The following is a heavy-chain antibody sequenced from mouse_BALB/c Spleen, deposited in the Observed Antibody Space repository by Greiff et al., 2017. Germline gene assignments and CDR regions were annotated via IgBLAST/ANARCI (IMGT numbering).Heavy chain of an antibody. CDR3: ARRAVVAPPFDY. Sequence: EVKLMESGGDLVKPGGSLKLSCAASGFTFSSYGMSWVRQTPDKRLEWVATISSGGSYTYYPDSVKGRFTISRDNAKNTLYLQMSSLKSEDTAMYYCARRAVVAPPFDYWGQGTTLTVSS. V-gene: IGHV5-6*02. D-gene: IGHD1-1*01. J-gene: IGHJ2*01. CDR2: ISSGGSYT. CDR1: GFTFSSYG.